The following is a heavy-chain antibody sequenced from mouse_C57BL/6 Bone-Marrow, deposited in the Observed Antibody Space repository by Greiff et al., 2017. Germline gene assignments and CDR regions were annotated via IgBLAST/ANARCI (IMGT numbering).Heavy chain of an antibody. CDR1: GYTFTSYW. CDR3: ARSGPLGRSFDY. CDR2: IYPTSGRT. J-gene: IGHJ2*01. D-gene: IGHD4-1*01. V-gene: IGHV1-55*01. Sequence: VQLQQPGAELVKPGASVKMSCKASGYTFTSYWITWVKQRPGQVLEWIGDIYPTSGRTNYNEKFKSKAILTVDPSSNTAYMQLSSLTSEDSAVFYCARSGPLGRSFDYWGQGTTLTVSS.